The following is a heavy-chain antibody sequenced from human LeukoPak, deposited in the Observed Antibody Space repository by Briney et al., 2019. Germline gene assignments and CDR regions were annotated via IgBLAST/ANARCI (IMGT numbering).Heavy chain of an antibody. CDR3: ARERYSSSSHDAFDI. Sequence: PSETLSLTCNVSGGSISSGYYWSWIRQHPGKGLEWIGYIYYSGSTYYNPSLKSRATISVDTSKNQFSLKLSSVTAADTAVYYCARERYSSSSHDAFDIWGQGTMVTVSS. CDR2: IYYSGST. CDR1: GGSISSGYY. V-gene: IGHV4-31*03. D-gene: IGHD6-6*01. J-gene: IGHJ3*02.